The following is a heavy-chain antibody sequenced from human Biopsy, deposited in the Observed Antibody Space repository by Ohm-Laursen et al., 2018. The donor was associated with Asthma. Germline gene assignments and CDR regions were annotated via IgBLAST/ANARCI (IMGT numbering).Heavy chain of an antibody. J-gene: IGHJ4*02. CDR1: GASITTSPSY. D-gene: IGHD5-18*01. V-gene: IGHV4-31*01. Sequence: SETLSLTWTVSGASITTSPSYWSWLRLLPGKGLEWIGCTYYSGETFFNPSLKNPLFMSLDSSKNQFSLKMTSVTVADTAVYFCARNLPGYTYGPFEDWGQGTLVTVSS. CDR3: ARNLPGYTYGPFED. CDR2: TYYSGET.